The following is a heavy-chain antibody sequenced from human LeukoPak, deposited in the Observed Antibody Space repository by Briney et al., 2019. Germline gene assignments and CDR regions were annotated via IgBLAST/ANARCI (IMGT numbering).Heavy chain of an antibody. CDR1: GFTFSSYS. J-gene: IGHJ6*02. CDR3: ARGTTDYLGMDV. CDR2: ISSSSSYI. D-gene: IGHD4-17*01. Sequence: GGSLRLSCAASGFTFSSYSMNWVRQAPGKGLEWVSSISSSSSYIYYADSVKGRFTISRDNAKNSLYLQMNSLRAEDTAVYYCARGTTDYLGMDVWGQGTTVTVSS. V-gene: IGHV3-21*01.